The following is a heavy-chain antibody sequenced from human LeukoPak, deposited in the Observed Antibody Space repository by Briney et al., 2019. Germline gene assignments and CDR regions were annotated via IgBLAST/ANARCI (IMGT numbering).Heavy chain of an antibody. V-gene: IGHV3-9*01. D-gene: IGHD3-22*01. J-gene: IGHJ4*02. CDR3: ARRYYYDSSPIDY. Sequence: GGSLRLSCAVSGFTFDDYDMHWVRQAPGKGLEWVSGISWNSGSIGYADSVKGRFTISRDNAKNSLYLQMNSLRPEDTAVYYCARRYYYDSSPIDYWGQGTLVTVSS. CDR1: GFTFDDYD. CDR2: ISWNSGSI.